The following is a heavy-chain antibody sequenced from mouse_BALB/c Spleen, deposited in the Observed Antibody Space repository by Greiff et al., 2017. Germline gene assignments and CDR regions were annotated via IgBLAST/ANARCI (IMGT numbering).Heavy chain of an antibody. CDR2: ILPGSGST. Sequence: VQLQQSGAELMKPGASVKISCKATGYTFSSYWIEWVKQRPGHGLEWIGEILPGSGSTNYNEKFKGKATFTADTSSNTAYTQLSSLTSEDSAVYYCARRFLRGRYFDVWGAGTTVTVSS. CDR3: ARRFLRGRYFDV. CDR1: GYTFSSYW. J-gene: IGHJ1*01. V-gene: IGHV1-9*01.